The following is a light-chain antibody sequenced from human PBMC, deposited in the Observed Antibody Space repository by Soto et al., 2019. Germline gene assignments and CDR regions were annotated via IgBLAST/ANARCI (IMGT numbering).Light chain of an antibody. V-gene: IGLV2-11*01. CDR2: DVT. Sequence: QSALTQPRSVSGSPGQSVTISCTGTSSDVGGYNYVSWYQQHPGKPPKLMIYDVTKRPSGVPDRFSGSKSGNTASLTISALQSEDEADYYCCSYTGSYTLKVFGGGTKVTVL. CDR3: CSYTGSYTLKV. CDR1: SSDVGGYNY. J-gene: IGLJ3*02.